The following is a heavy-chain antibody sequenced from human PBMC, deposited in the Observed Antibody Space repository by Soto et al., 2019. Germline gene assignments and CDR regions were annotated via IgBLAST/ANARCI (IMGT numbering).Heavy chain of an antibody. Sequence: EAQLVESGGGLVQPGGSLRLSCAASGFTFSNYAMHWVRQAPGKGLEYVSGISNNGAHTDYAKSVKGRFTISRDNSEHTLYLQMGSLRAEDSALYYCERRGYGSKWPNVYMDVWGKGTTVTVSS. V-gene: IGHV3-64*01. CDR1: GFTFSNYA. J-gene: IGHJ6*03. D-gene: IGHD6-13*01. CDR3: ERRGYGSKWPNVYMDV. CDR2: ISNNGAHT.